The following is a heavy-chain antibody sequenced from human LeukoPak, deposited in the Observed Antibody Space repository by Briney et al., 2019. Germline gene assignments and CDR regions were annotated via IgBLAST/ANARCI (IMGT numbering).Heavy chain of an antibody. V-gene: IGHV4-38-2*02. D-gene: IGHD2-8*02. Sequence: SETLSLTCTVSGYSISTGYYWGWIRQPPGKGLQWIGITYHSGITNYNPSLKSRVTISVDKSKNQFSLKLNSVTAADTAVYYCARIAGGVAPFWGQGTLVTVSS. CDR1: GYSISTGYY. CDR3: ARIAGGVAPF. J-gene: IGHJ4*02. CDR2: TYHSGIT.